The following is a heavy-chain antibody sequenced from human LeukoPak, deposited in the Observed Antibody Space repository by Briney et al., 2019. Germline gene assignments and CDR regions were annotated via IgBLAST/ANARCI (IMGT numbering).Heavy chain of an antibody. D-gene: IGHD6-13*01. V-gene: IGHV1-18*01. CDR3: ARGAAGTQDYYYYGMDV. CDR2: ISAYNGNT. J-gene: IGHJ6*02. CDR1: GYTFTSYG. Sequence: ASVKVSCKASGYTFTSYGTSWVRQAPGQGLEWMGWISAYNGNTNYAQKLQGRVTMTTDTSTSTAYMELRSLRSDDTAVYYCARGAAGTQDYYYYGMDVWGQGTTVTVSS.